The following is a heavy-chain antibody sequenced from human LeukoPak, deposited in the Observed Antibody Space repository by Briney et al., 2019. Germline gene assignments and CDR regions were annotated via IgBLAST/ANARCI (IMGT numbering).Heavy chain of an antibody. CDR3: ARYDGGSGPFDY. D-gene: IGHD3-10*01. V-gene: IGHV3-9*01. Sequence: GGSLRLSCAGSGFTFDDYAMHWVRHAPGKGLEWVSGISWNSDYIGYADFVKGRFTISRDNSKNTLYLQMNSLRAEDTAVYYCARYDGGSGPFDYWGQGTLVTVSS. CDR1: GFTFDDYA. CDR2: ISWNSDYI. J-gene: IGHJ4*02.